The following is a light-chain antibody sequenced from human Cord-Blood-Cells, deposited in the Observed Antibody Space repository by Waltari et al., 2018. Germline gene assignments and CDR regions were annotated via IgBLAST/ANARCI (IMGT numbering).Light chain of an antibody. Sequence: QSALTQPASVSGSPGQSITISCTGTSSDVGSYNLVSWYQQNPGKAPKLMIYEVSKRPSGVSNRFSGSKSGNTASLTISGLQAEDEADYYCCSYAGSYVFGTGTKVTVL. J-gene: IGLJ1*01. CDR1: SSDVGSYNL. CDR3: CSYAGSYV. CDR2: EVS. V-gene: IGLV2-23*02.